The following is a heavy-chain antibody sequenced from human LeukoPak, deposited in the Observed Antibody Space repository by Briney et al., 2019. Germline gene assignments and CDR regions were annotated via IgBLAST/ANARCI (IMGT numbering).Heavy chain of an antibody. CDR1: GFTFSSYW. J-gene: IGHJ4*02. CDR2: IKQDGSEK. Sequence: PGGSLRLSCAASGFTFSSYWMSWVRQAPGKGLEWVANIKQDGSEKYYVDSVKGRFTISRDNAKNSLYLQMNSLRAEDTAVYYCAREGVVPAAPEDYWGQGTLVTVSS. D-gene: IGHD2-2*01. CDR3: AREGVVPAAPEDY. V-gene: IGHV3-7*01.